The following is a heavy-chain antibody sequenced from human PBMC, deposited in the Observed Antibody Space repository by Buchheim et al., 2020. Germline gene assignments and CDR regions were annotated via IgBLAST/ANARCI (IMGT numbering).Heavy chain of an antibody. CDR3: ARDLSSVTATYYYYGMDV. D-gene: IGHD4-17*01. J-gene: IGHJ6*02. CDR2: ISAYIGNT. CDR1: GYSFTSYG. Sequence: QVQLVQSGAEVKKPGASVKVSCKASGYSFTSYGISWVRQAPGQGLEWMGWISAYIGNTNYAQKFQGRVTMTTDTSTSKAYMELRSLKSDDTAVYYCARDLSSVTATYYYYGMDVWGQGTT. V-gene: IGHV1-18*01.